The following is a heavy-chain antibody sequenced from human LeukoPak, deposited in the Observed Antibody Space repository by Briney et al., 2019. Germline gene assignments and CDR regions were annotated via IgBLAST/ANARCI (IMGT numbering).Heavy chain of an antibody. J-gene: IGHJ4*02. Sequence: KPSETLSLTCTVSGGSISSYYWSWIRQPPGKGLEWIGYIYYSGSTNYNPSLKSRVTISVDTSKNQFSLKLSSVTAADTAVYYCARERSGYSVDYWGQGTLVTVSS. V-gene: IGHV4-59*01. D-gene: IGHD6-13*01. CDR2: IYYSGST. CDR1: GGSISSYY. CDR3: ARERSGYSVDY.